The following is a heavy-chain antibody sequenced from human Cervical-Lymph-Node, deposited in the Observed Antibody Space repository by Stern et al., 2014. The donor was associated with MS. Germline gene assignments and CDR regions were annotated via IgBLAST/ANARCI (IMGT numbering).Heavy chain of an antibody. CDR3: ARGVGDRGGWFDP. J-gene: IGHJ5*02. CDR2: IMPILGAA. CDR1: GGTFSSYS. V-gene: IGHV1-69*09. Sequence: QVQLVQSGAEVQKPGSSVKVSCKPSGGTFSSYSVSWVRQAPGQGLEWMGKIMPILGAASYAPKFEGRVKISVDKSTPTVYMEVRSLRSEDTAVYYCARGVGDRGGWFDPWGQGTLVTVSS. D-gene: IGHD3-10*01.